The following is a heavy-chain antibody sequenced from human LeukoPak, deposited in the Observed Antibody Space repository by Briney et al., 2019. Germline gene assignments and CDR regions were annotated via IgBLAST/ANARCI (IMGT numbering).Heavy chain of an antibody. D-gene: IGHD3-10*01. J-gene: IGHJ5*02. CDR3: ARRRELGSLDP. Sequence: SETLSLTCTVSGGSISSYYWSWIRQPPGKGLEWIGYIYYSGSTNYNPSLKSRVTISVDTSKNQFSLKLSSVTAADTAVYYCARRRELGSLDPWGQGTLVTVSS. CDR1: GGSISSYY. V-gene: IGHV4-59*08. CDR2: IYYSGST.